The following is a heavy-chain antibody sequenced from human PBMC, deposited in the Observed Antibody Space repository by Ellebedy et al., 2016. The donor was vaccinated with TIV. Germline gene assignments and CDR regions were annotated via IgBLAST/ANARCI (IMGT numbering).Heavy chain of an antibody. CDR1: GGSIGSDDYY. Sequence: SETLSLTCSVSGGSIGSDDYYWSWIRKPPGKGLEWIGYIFYSGSTYYNPSLKSRVTISGDTSRNQFSLHLTSVTAADTAVYYCARQKTDSGSFLCDIWGQGTMVTVSS. CDR3: ARQKTDSGSFLCDI. V-gene: IGHV4-30-4*01. J-gene: IGHJ3*02. CDR2: IFYSGST. D-gene: IGHD3-3*01.